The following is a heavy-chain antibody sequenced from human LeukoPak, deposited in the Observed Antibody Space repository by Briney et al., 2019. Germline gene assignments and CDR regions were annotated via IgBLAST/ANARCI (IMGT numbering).Heavy chain of an antibody. Sequence: NTSETLSLTCTVSGGSISSTSYHWAWIRRPPGKGLEWIATVYYTGSAYYNPSLKSRVTISVDTSKNQFSLKLSSVTAADTAVYYCARGADSSGYYSIFYFDYWGQGTLVTVSS. J-gene: IGHJ4*02. CDR2: VYYTGSA. CDR1: GGSISSTSYH. CDR3: ARGADSSGYYSIFYFDY. D-gene: IGHD3-22*01. V-gene: IGHV4-39*07.